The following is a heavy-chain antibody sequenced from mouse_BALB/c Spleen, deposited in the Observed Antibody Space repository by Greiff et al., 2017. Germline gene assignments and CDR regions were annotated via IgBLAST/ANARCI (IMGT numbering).Heavy chain of an antibody. V-gene: IGHV1-4*02. Sequence: QVQLQQSAAELARPGASVKMSCKASGYTFTSYTMHWVKQRPGQGLEWIGYINPSSGYTEYNQKFKDKTTLTAYKSSSTAYMQLSSLTSEDSAVYYCARKVFFDYWGQGTTLTVSS. CDR1: GYTFTSYT. D-gene: IGHD1-3*01. CDR3: ARKVFFDY. CDR2: INPSSGYT. J-gene: IGHJ2*01.